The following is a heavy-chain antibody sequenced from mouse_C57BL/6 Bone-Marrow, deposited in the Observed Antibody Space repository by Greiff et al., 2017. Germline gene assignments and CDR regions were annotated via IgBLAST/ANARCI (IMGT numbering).Heavy chain of an antibody. V-gene: IGHV5-6*01. CDR2: ISSGGSYT. J-gene: IGHJ2*01. CDR3: ARQGVWLRRGDYFDY. D-gene: IGHD2-2*01. CDR1: GFTFSSYG. Sequence: DVHLVESGGDLVKPGGSLKLSCAASGFTFSSYGMSWVRQTPDKRLEWVATISSGGSYTYYPDSVKGRFTISRDNAKNTLYLQMSSLKSEDTAMYYCARQGVWLRRGDYFDYWGQGTTLTVS.